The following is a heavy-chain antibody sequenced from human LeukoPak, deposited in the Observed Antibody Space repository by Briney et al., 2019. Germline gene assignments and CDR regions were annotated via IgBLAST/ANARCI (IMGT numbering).Heavy chain of an antibody. D-gene: IGHD6-19*01. CDR1: GFAFSVYA. V-gene: IGHV3-23*01. J-gene: IGHJ4*01. CDR3: AKPISGGLAVTADWFRH. CDR2: INANSIST. Sequence: PGGSLRLSCAASGFAFSVYAMSWLRQPPGKGLEWVSTINANSISTSYAASVRGRFTISRDNAKDTLYLQLNTLRADDTATYYCAKPISGGLAVTADWFRHWGQGTLVFVSS.